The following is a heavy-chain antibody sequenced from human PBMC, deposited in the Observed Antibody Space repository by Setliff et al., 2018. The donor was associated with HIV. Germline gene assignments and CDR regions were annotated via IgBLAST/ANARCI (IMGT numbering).Heavy chain of an antibody. Sequence: SETLSLTCTVSDGSISSHYWTWIRQPPGKGLEWIGYIHYNGRTNYNPSLKSRVTMSVDSSKNQFSLSLSSVTAADTAVYYCARLPDISSWPFDDWAQGTLVTVSS. CDR2: IHYNGRT. CDR1: DGSISSHY. J-gene: IGHJ4*02. V-gene: IGHV4-59*11. CDR3: ARLPDISSWPFDD. D-gene: IGHD6-13*01.